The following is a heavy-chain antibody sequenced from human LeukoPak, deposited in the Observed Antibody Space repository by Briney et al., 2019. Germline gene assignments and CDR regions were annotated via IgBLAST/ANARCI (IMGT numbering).Heavy chain of an antibody. CDR3: ARETSQKGAHYMDV. V-gene: IGHV4-59*01. CDR1: GGSISSYY. D-gene: IGHD3-16*01. J-gene: IGHJ6*03. Sequence: TSSETLSLTCTVSGGSISSYYWSWIRQPPGKGLEWIGYIYYSGSTNYNSSLKSRVTISVHTSKNQFSLKLSSVTAADTAVYYCARETSQKGAHYMDVWGKGTTVTISS. CDR2: IYYSGST.